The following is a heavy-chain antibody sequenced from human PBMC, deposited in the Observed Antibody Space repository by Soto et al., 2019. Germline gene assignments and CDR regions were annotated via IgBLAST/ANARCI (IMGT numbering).Heavy chain of an antibody. Sequence: GGSLRLSCAASGFTFSSYGMHWVRQAPGKGLEWVAVIAFDGSIEYYTDSVKGRFTISRDNSKNTLSLQMNSLRVEDTALYYCAKKARTRDTKSPPDYWGQGTQVTVSS. CDR2: IAFDGSIE. CDR1: GFTFSSYG. D-gene: IGHD5-18*01. V-gene: IGHV3-30*18. J-gene: IGHJ4*02. CDR3: AKKARTRDTKSPPDY.